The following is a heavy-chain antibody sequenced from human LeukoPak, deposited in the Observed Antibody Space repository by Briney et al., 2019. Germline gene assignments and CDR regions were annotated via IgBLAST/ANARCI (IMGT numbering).Heavy chain of an antibody. CDR2: IRYDGSNK. V-gene: IGHV3-30*02. D-gene: IGHD2-15*01. CDR3: AKDGPNCSGGSCYPRPEYFQH. CDR1: GFTFSSYG. Sequence: GGSLRLSCAASGFTFSSYGMHWVRQAPGKGLEWVAFIRYDGSNKYYADSVKGRFTISRDNSKNTLYLQMNSLRAEGTAVYYCAKDGPNCSGGSCYPRPEYFQHWGQGTLVTFSS. J-gene: IGHJ1*01.